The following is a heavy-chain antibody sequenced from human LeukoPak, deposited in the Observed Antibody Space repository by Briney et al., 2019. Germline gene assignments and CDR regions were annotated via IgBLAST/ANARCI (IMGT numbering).Heavy chain of an antibody. Sequence: GSLRLSCAASGFTFSSYWMSWVRQPPGKGLEWIGEINHSGSTNYNPSLKSRVTISVDTSKNQFSLKLSSVTAADTAVYYCARTLIAAAGTGDYWGQGTLVTVSS. V-gene: IGHV4-34*01. CDR2: INHSGST. J-gene: IGHJ4*02. CDR1: GFTFSSYW. D-gene: IGHD6-13*01. CDR3: ARTLIAAAGTGDY.